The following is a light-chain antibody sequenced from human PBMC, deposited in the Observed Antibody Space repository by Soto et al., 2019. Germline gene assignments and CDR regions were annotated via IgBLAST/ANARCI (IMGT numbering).Light chain of an antibody. Sequence: DIQLTQSPSFLSASVGDRVTITCRASQDISSYLAWYQQRPGKVPRFLTHAASTLQSGVPSRFSATGSGTALTLTISSLQTEDFATYYCQQLNRFPRTFGQGTKVEV. CDR1: QDISSY. V-gene: IGKV1-9*01. CDR2: AAS. J-gene: IGKJ1*01. CDR3: QQLNRFPRT.